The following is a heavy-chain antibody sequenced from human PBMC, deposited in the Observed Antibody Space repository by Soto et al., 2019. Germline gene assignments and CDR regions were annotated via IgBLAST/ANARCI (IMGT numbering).Heavy chain of an antibody. CDR1: GGSISSYY. J-gene: IGHJ5*02. D-gene: IGHD6-19*01. V-gene: IGHV4-59*01. CDR2: IYYSGST. CDR3: ARAVAGTWWFDP. Sequence: PSATLSLTCTVSGGSISSYYWSWIRQPPGKGLEWIGYIYYSGSTNYNPSLKSRVTISVDTSKNQFSLKLSSVTAADTAVYYCARAVAGTWWFDPWGQGTLVTVSS.